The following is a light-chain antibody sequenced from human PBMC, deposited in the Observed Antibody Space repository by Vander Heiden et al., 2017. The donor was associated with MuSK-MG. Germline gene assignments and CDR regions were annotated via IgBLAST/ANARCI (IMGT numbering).Light chain of an antibody. Sequence: AIRMTQSPSSLSASTGDRVTITCRASQSISSYLAWYQQKPGKAPKLLIYGASTLQSGVPSRFSGSGSGTDFTLTISYLQSEDFATYYCQQYYSDPPFTFGSGTKVEIK. CDR3: QQYYSDPPFT. CDR2: GAS. CDR1: QSISSY. J-gene: IGKJ3*01. V-gene: IGKV1-8*01.